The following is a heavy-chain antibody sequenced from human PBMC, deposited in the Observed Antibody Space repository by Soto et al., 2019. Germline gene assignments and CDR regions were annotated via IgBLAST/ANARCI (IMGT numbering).Heavy chain of an antibody. Sequence: ASVKVSSKASGYTFTSYYMHWVRQAHGQGLEWMGIINPSGGSTSYAQKFQGRVTMTRDTSTSTVYMELSSLRSEDTAVYYCATGAVGYYDSSGYYYTDYWGQGTLVTVSS. CDR1: GYTFTSYY. CDR3: ATGAVGYYDSSGYYYTDY. D-gene: IGHD3-22*01. CDR2: INPSGGST. J-gene: IGHJ4*02. V-gene: IGHV1-46*01.